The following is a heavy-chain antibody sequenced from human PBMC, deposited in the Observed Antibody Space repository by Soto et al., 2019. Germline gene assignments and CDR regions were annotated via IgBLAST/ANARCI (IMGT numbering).Heavy chain of an antibody. J-gene: IGHJ6*02. CDR3: ARGPWVVVVPAAIIGMDV. V-gene: IGHV3-30-3*01. CDR1: GFTFSSYA. D-gene: IGHD2-2*01. CDR2: ISYDGSNK. Sequence: GGSLRLSCAASGFTFSSYAMHWVRQAPGKGLEWVAVISYDGSNKYYADSVKGRFTISRDNSKNTLYLQMNSLRAEDTAVYYCARGPWVVVVPAAIIGMDVWGQGTTVTVSS.